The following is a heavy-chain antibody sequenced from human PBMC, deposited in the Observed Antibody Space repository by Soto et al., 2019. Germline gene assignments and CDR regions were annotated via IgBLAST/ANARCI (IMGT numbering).Heavy chain of an antibody. J-gene: IGHJ4*02. Sequence: GGSLRLSCAASGFTFSSYSTNWVRQAPGKGLEWVSSISSSSSYIYYADSVKGRFTISRDNAKNSLYLQMNSLRAEDTAVYYCAIGLLRYFDSSHPHYAYWGQGTLVIVSS. CDR1: GFTFSSYS. D-gene: IGHD3-9*01. V-gene: IGHV3-21*01. CDR3: AIGLLRYFDSSHPHYAY. CDR2: ISSSSSYI.